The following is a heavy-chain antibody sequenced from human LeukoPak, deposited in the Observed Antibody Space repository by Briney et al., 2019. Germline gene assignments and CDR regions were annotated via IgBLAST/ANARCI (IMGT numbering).Heavy chain of an antibody. D-gene: IGHD2-15*01. CDR3: ARDHRYCSGGSCYALNWFDP. Sequence: ASVKVSCKASGYTFTSYYTHWVRQAPGQGLEWMGIINPSGGSTSYAQKFQGRVTMTRDMSTSTVYMELSSLRSEDTAVYYCARDHRYCSGGSCYALNWFDPWGQGTLVTVSS. CDR1: GYTFTSYY. V-gene: IGHV1-46*01. J-gene: IGHJ5*02. CDR2: INPSGGST.